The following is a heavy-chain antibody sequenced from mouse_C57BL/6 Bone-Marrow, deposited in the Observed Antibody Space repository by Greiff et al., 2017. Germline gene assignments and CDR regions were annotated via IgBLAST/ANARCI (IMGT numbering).Heavy chain of an antibody. CDR1: GYTFTSYG. Sequence: QVQLKESGAELARPGASVKLSCKASGYTFTSYGISWVKQRTGQGLEWIGEIYPRSGNTYYNDKFKGKATLTADKYSSTAYMELRSLTSEDSAVFFCGRHIPSDLAMDYWGQGTSGTVSS. CDR3: GRHIPSDLAMDY. D-gene: IGHD6-1*01. V-gene: IGHV1-81*01. CDR2: IYPRSGNT. J-gene: IGHJ4*01.